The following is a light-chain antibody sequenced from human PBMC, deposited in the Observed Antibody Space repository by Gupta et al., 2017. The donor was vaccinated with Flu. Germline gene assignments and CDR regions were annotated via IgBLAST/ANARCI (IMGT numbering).Light chain of an antibody. CDR1: NIGSET. J-gene: IGLJ3*02. CDR3: QVQDTNTDLVL. Sequence: SLVLTQPPSVSVAPGQTTTIACGGDNIGSETVHWYQQKPGQAPVLFLYDDDFRPSGIPERFSGSTSGTTAAPTLTRVAAGDEADYYCQVQDTNTDLVLFGGGTMLTVL. V-gene: IGLV3-21*02. CDR2: DDD.